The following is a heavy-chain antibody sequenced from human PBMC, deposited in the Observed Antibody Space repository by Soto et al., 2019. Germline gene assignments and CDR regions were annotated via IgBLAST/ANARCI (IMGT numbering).Heavy chain of an antibody. V-gene: IGHV1-69*13. CDR2: IIPIFGTA. J-gene: IGHJ6*02. Sequence: GASVKVSCKASGGTFSSYAISWVRQAPGQGLEWMGGIIPIFGTANYAQKFQGRVTITADESTSTAYMELSSLRSEDTAVYYCARGSFSGYSSSWSQYYYYGMDVWGQGTTVTVSS. CDR3: ARGSFSGYSSSWSQYYYYGMDV. CDR1: GGTFSSYA. D-gene: IGHD6-13*01.